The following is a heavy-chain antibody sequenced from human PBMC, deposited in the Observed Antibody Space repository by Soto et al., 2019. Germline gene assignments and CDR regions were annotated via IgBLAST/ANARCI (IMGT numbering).Heavy chain of an antibody. CDR2: INAGNGNT. D-gene: IGHD3-16*02. J-gene: IGHJ3*02. CDR3: AREASGELSSPDAFEI. V-gene: IGHV1-3*01. CDR1: GYTFTSYA. Sequence: ASVKVSCKASGYTFTSYAMHWVRQAPGQRLEWMGWINAGNGNTKSSQKFQGRVTITRDTSASTAYIELSSLRSEDTALYYCAREASGELSSPDAFEIWGQGTMVTVSS.